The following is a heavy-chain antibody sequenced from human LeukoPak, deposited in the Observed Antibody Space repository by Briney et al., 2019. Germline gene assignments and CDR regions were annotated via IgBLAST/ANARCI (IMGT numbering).Heavy chain of an antibody. D-gene: IGHD3-3*01. CDR1: GGSLSSRNYY. V-gene: IGHV4-39*01. J-gene: IGHJ4*02. CDR2: ICYSGTT. CDR3: ARHLAYDFWSGPSPSFDY. Sequence: SETLSLTCSVSGGSLSSRNYYWGWIRQPGGEGLEGIGSICYSGTTYYNPPLQSRVTILLDTSKNQFSLRLSSVTAADTALYYCARHLAYDFWSGPSPSFDYWGQGALVTVSS.